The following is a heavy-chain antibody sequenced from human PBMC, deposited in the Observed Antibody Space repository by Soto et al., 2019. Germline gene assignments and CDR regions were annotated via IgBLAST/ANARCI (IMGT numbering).Heavy chain of an antibody. Sequence: QLQLQESGPGLVKPSQTLSLTCTVSGDSIISTGYSWTWIRQRPGRGLEWIGYVYHSGTTYYNPSLKSRATVSVNTSKNQFFLRLTSVTAADTAVYYCAREGSGTTPGGFAPWGQGTLVAVSS. CDR2: VYHSGTT. CDR3: AREGSGTTPGGFAP. CDR1: GDSIISTGYS. D-gene: IGHD1-7*01. V-gene: IGHV4-31*03. J-gene: IGHJ5*02.